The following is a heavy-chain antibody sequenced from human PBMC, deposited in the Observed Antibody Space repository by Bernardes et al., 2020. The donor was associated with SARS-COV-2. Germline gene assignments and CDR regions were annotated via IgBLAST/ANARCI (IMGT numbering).Heavy chain of an antibody. CDR3: ARGDTTFGYYYGMDV. CDR2: ISSSSSYI. V-gene: IGHV3-21*01. CDR1: GFTFSSYS. Sequence: GGSLRLSCAASGFTFSSYSMNWVRQAPGKGLEWVSSISSSSSYIYYADSVKGRFTISRDNAKNSLYLQMNSLRAEDTAVYYCARGDTTFGYYYGMDVWGQGTTVTVSS. D-gene: IGHD3-10*01. J-gene: IGHJ6*02.